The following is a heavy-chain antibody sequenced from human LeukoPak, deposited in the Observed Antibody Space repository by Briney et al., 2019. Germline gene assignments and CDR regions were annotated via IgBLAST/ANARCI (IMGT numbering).Heavy chain of an antibody. J-gene: IGHJ3*01. D-gene: IGHD2-8*01. CDR3: ANRGTKWLPPPTDAIDV. V-gene: IGHV3-23*01. CDR1: GFSFSSHV. Sequence: GGSLRLSCAASGFSFSSHVMSWVRQAPGKGLQWVSTISSGGGTTYYGDSVKGRFTISRDNSKNTLYLQMNTLRVDDTAIYYCANRGTKWLPPPTDAIDVWGQGTMVTVSS. CDR2: ISSGGGTT.